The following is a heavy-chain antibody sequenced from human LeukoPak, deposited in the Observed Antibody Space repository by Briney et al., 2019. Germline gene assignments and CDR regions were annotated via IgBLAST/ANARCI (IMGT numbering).Heavy chain of an antibody. Sequence: PSETLSLTCAVYGGSFSGYYWSWIRQPPGKGLEWIGEINHRGSTNYNPSLKSRVTISVDTSKNQFSLKLSSVTAADTAVYYCARGIVVVPAAISLSRPGARFDYWGQGTLVTVSS. J-gene: IGHJ4*02. D-gene: IGHD2-2*02. CDR2: INHRGST. V-gene: IGHV4-34*01. CDR1: GGSFSGYY. CDR3: ARGIVVVPAAISLSRPGARFDY.